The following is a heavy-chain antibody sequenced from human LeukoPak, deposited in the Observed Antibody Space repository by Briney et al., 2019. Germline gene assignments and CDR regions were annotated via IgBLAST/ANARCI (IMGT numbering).Heavy chain of an antibody. CDR3: ARAVVVGGTMWYFEL. CDR2: IYYSGST. Sequence: SETLSLTRTVSGGSVSSDSYYWTWIRQPPRKGLEWIGYIYYSGSTRYNPSLNSRVTISVDTSKNQFSLKLNSVTAADTAVYYCARAVVVGGTMWYFELWGRGTLVTVSS. V-gene: IGHV4-61*01. D-gene: IGHD2-15*01. J-gene: IGHJ2*01. CDR1: GGSVSSDSYY.